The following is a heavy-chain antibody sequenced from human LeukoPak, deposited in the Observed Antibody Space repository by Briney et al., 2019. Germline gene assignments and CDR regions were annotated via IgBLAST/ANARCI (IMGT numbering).Heavy chain of an antibody. Sequence: GGSLRLSCAASRFTFSSYWMHWVRQAPGKGLVWVSRINSDGSSTSYTDSVKGRFTISRDNAKNTLYLQMNSLRAEDTAVYYCARDGPYYYGSGTYDYWGQGTLVTVSS. CDR1: RFTFSSYW. CDR2: INSDGSST. V-gene: IGHV3-74*01. D-gene: IGHD3-10*01. J-gene: IGHJ4*02. CDR3: ARDGPYYYGSGTYDY.